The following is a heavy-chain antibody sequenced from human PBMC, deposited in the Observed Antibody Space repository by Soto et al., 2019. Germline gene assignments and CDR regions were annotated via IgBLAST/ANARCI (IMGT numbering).Heavy chain of an antibody. D-gene: IGHD4-4*01. J-gene: IGHJ3*02. Sequence: QVQLVQSGPEVKKPGSSVKVSCEASGGTFSNFAVNWVRQAPGQGLEWVGGIIPLFNVAKYAQKFEGRVTIVADDSTSTAYMDLSSLRSDDTAVYYCAASVSDVLGYDYKDTEGIDTWGQGTMVSVSS. CDR1: GGTFSNFA. CDR3: AASVSDVLGYDYKDTEGIDT. V-gene: IGHV1-69*01. CDR2: IIPLFNVA.